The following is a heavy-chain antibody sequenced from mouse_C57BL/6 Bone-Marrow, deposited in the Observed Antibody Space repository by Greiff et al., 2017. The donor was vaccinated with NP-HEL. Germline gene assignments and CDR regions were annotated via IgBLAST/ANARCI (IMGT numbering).Heavy chain of an antibody. V-gene: IGHV1-81*01. D-gene: IGHD1-1*01. CDR1: GYTFTSYG. CDR2: IYPRSGNT. J-gene: IGHJ4*01. CDR3: ARYYYGSSYAMDY. Sequence: QVQLQQSGAELARPGASVKLSCKASGYTFTSYGISWVKQRTGQGLEWIGEIYPRSGNTYYNEKFKGKATLTAAKSSSTAYMELLSLTSEDSAVYFCARYYYGSSYAMDYWGQGTSVTVSS.